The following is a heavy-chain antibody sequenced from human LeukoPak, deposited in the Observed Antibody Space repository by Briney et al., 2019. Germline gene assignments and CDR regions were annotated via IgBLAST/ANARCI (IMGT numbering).Heavy chain of an antibody. V-gene: IGHV1-2*02. J-gene: IGHJ3*02. D-gene: IGHD4-17*01. CDR3: ATSYGDYTKRGAFDI. CDR1: GYTFTGYY. CDR2: INPNSGGT. Sequence: GASVKVSCKASGYTFTGYYMHWVRQAPGQGLEWMGWINPNSGGTNYAQKFQGRVTMTRDTSISTAYMELSRLRSDDTAVYYCATSYGDYTKRGAFDIWGQGTMVTVSS.